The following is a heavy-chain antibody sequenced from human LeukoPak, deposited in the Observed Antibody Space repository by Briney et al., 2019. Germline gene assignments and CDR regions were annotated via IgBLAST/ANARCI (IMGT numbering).Heavy chain of an antibody. CDR2: ISYDGTNK. Sequence: GGSLRLSCAASGFTFSSYAMNWVRQAPGKGLEWVAIISYDGTNKDYADSVKGRFTISRDNSRNTLYLQMNSLRAEDTAVYYCARDPLYTTSPSSYFDYWGQGTLVTVSS. V-gene: IGHV3-30-3*01. J-gene: IGHJ4*02. D-gene: IGHD2-2*02. CDR1: GFTFSSYA. CDR3: ARDPLYTTSPSSYFDY.